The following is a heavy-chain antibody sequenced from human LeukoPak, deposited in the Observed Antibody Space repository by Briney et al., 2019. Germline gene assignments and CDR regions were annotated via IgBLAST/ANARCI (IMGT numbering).Heavy chain of an antibody. V-gene: IGHV3-30*18. CDR2: ISYDGNDK. J-gene: IGHJ4*02. Sequence: GGSLRLSCAASGSTFSSYDMHWVRQAPGKGLEWVAVISYDGNDKYYGDSVKGRITISRDNSKNTLYLQLNSLREEDTAMYYCAKDRHYSSNLFDYWGQGTLVTVSS. CDR3: AKDRHYSSNLFDY. CDR1: GSTFSSYD. D-gene: IGHD6-19*01.